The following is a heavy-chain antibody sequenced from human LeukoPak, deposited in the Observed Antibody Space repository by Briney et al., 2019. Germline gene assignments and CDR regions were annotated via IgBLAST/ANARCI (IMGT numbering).Heavy chain of an antibody. D-gene: IGHD2-2*03. CDR1: GFTFSSYG. CDR2: ISYDGSSK. J-gene: IGHJ5*02. V-gene: IGHV3-30*03. CDR3: AGYCSSTSCFP. Sequence: GGSLRLSCAASGFTFSSYGMHWVRQAPGKGLEWVAVISYDGSSKYYADSVKGRFTISRDNSKNTLYLQMNSLRAEDTAVYYCAGYCSSTSCFPWGQGTLVTVSS.